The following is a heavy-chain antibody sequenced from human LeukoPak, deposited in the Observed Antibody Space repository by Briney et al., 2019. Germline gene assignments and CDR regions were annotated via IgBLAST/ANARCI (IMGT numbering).Heavy chain of an antibody. Sequence: ASVKVSCKASGYTFTGYYMHWVRQAPGQGLEWMGWINPSSGGTNYAQKFQGRVTMTRDTSISTAYMELNRLRSDDTAVYYCARDFAMIVVVNAFDIWGQGTMVTVSS. CDR1: GYTFTGYY. CDR3: ARDFAMIVVVNAFDI. V-gene: IGHV1-2*02. CDR2: INPSSGGT. D-gene: IGHD3-22*01. J-gene: IGHJ3*02.